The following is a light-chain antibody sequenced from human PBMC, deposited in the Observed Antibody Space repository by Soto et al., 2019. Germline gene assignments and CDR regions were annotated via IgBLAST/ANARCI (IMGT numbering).Light chain of an antibody. V-gene: IGKV1-12*01. CDR3: QQADTFPIT. CDR1: HTISRS. Sequence: DIQMTQSPSSLSASVGDRVTITCRASHTISRSLAWYQQKPGKAPKLLIYSASSLQSGVPSRFSGSGFGTDFTLTISSLQPEDFATYYCQQADTFPITFGQGTRLEIK. J-gene: IGKJ5*01. CDR2: SAS.